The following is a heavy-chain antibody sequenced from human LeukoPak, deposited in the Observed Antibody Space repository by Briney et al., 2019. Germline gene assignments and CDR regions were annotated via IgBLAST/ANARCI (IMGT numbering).Heavy chain of an antibody. CDR3: AKGSSSGRPYYFDY. CDR1: GFTFSSYG. D-gene: IGHD6-19*01. V-gene: IGHV3-30*18. Sequence: GGSLRLSCAASGFTFSSYGMHWVRQAPGKGLEWVAVISYDGSNKYYADSVKGRFTISRDNSKNTLYLQMNSLRAEDTAVYYCAKGSSSGRPYYFDYWGQGALVTVSS. J-gene: IGHJ4*02. CDR2: ISYDGSNK.